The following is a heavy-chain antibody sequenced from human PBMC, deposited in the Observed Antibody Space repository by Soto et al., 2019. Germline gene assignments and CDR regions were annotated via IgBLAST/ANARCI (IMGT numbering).Heavy chain of an antibody. CDR3: AKTNIRITMIVENWFDP. Sequence: RGSLLLSCAASVFTFSNYAMGWVRQAPGTGLDWLPAISISGGSTYYADSGKGRFTISRDNSKNTLYRQMNSLGAEDTAVYYCAKTNIRITMIVENWFDPWGQGTMVTVSS. CDR2: ISISGGST. CDR1: VFTFSNYA. D-gene: IGHD3-22*01. J-gene: IGHJ5*02. V-gene: IGHV3-23*01.